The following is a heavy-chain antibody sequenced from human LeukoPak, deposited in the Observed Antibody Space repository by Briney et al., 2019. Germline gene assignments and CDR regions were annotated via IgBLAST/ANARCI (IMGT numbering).Heavy chain of an antibody. D-gene: IGHD3-22*01. J-gene: IGHJ4*02. CDR2: MYPGDSES. CDR3: ARRYYYDSSGFRYYFDY. V-gene: IGHV5-51*01. CDR1: GYSFTSYW. Sequence: GESLKISCKASGYSFTSYWIGWVRQMPGKGLEWMGIMYPGDSESRYSPSFQGQVTISADKSISTAYLQWSSLKASGTAIYFCARRYYYDSSGFRYYFDYWGQGTLVTVSS.